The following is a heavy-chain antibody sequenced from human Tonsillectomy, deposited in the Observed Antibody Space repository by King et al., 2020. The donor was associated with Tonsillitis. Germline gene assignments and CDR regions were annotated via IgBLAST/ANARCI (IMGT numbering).Heavy chain of an antibody. J-gene: IGHJ5*02. CDR2: IYYSGST. CDR1: GGSISSGDYY. Sequence: QLQESGPGLVKPSQTLSLTCTVSGGSISSGDYYWSWIRQPPGKGLEWIGYIYYSGSTYYNPSLKSRVTISVNTSKNQFSLKLSSVTAADTAVYYCARVVPNYYGSAYWFDPWGQGTLVTVSS. V-gene: IGHV4-30-4*01. CDR3: ARVVPNYYGSAYWFDP. D-gene: IGHD3-10*01.